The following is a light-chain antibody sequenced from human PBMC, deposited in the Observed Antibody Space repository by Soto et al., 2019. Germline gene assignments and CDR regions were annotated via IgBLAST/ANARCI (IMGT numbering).Light chain of an antibody. CDR3: SSYTSIGTYV. J-gene: IGLJ1*01. Sequence: QSALTQPASVSGSPGQSITISCTGTSSDVGGYNFVSWYQQHPDKAPKLMIYDVTNRPSGVSNRFSGSKSGNTASLTISGLQAEDEADYYCSSYTSIGTYVFGTGTKVTVL. V-gene: IGLV2-14*01. CDR1: SSDVGGYNF. CDR2: DVT.